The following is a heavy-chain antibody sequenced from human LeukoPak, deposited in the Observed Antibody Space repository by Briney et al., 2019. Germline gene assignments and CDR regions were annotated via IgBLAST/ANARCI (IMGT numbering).Heavy chain of an antibody. CDR2: INHSGST. CDR1: GGSFSGYY. D-gene: IGHD2-2*01. Sequence: SETLSLTCAVYGGSFSGYYWSWVRQPPGKGLEWIGEINHSGSTNYNPSLKSRVTISADTSKPQSSLKPRSVTAADTAVYYCASVGSGYRSSTSCRNWFAPPGQGTLVTVSS. J-gene: IGHJ5*02. V-gene: IGHV4-34*01. CDR3: ASVGSGYRSSTSCRNWFAP.